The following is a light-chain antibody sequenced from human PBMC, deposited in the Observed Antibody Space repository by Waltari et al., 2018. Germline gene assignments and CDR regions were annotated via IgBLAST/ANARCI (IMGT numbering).Light chain of an antibody. J-gene: IGKJ2*01. Sequence: DIQMTQSPSSLAASVGDRVTITCRASQVISTYLTWYQQKPGKAPMLLIYGTSGLQSGVPSRFSGSGSGTDFTLAISSLQPEDFATYYCQQSYSSPYTFGQGTQLQIK. CDR1: QVISTY. CDR2: GTS. V-gene: IGKV1-39*01. CDR3: QQSYSSPYT.